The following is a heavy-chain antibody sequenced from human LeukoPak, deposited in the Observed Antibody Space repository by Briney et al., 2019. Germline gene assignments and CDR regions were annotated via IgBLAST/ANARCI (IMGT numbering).Heavy chain of an antibody. CDR1: GGTFSSYA. CDR2: IIPIFGTA. V-gene: IGHV1-69*13. Sequence: ASVKVSCKASGGTFSSYAISWVRQAPGQGLEWMGGIIPIFGTANYAQKFQGRVTITADESTSTAYMELSSLRSEDTAVYYCARSFGDYYGSGSSPNWFDPWGQGTLVTVSS. CDR3: ARSFGDYYGSGSSPNWFDP. D-gene: IGHD3-10*01. J-gene: IGHJ5*02.